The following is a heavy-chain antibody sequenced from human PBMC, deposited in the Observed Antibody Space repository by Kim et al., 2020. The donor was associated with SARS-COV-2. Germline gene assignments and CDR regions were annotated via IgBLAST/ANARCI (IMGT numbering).Heavy chain of an antibody. CDR1: GFTFSSYG. V-gene: IGHV3-30*18. D-gene: IGHD3-10*01. CDR3: AKDHKDHYGSGSYYICTYYYYYYGMDV. CDR2: ISYDGSNK. Sequence: GGSLRLSCAASGFTFSSYGMHWVRQAPGKGLEWVAVISYDGSNKYYADSVKGRFTISRDNSKNTLYLQMNSLRAEDTAVYYCAKDHKDHYGSGSYYICTYYYYYYGMDVWGQGTTVAVSS. J-gene: IGHJ6*02.